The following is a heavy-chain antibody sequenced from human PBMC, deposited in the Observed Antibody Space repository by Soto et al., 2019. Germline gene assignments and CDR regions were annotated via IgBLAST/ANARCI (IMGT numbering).Heavy chain of an antibody. CDR2: ISAYNGNT. V-gene: IGHV1-18*01. J-gene: IGHJ5*02. D-gene: IGHD1-26*01. Sequence: VEASCKASGYTFNSYGISWLRQAPGQGLEWMGWISAYNGNTNYAQKLQGRVTMTTDTSTSTAYMELRSLRSDDTAVYYCARASGSSYWFDPWGQGTLVTVSS. CDR3: ARASGSSYWFDP. CDR1: GYTFNSYG.